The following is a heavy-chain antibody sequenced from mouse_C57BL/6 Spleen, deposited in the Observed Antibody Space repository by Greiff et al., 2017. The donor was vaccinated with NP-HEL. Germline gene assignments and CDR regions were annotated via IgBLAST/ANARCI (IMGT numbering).Heavy chain of an antibody. J-gene: IGHJ1*03. V-gene: IGHV14-2*01. CDR3: ARDPVVDWYFDV. CDR2: IDPEDGET. Sequence: EVQLQQSGAELVKPGASVKLSCTASGFNIKDYYMHWVKQRTEQGLEWIGRIDPEDGETKYAPKFKGKATITADTSSNTAYMQLSSLTSEDTAVYYCARDPVVDWYFDVWGTGTTVTVSS. CDR1: GFNIKDYY. D-gene: IGHD1-1*01.